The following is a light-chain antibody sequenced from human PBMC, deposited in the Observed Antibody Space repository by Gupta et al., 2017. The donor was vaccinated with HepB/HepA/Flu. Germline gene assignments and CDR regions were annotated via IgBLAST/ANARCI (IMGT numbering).Light chain of an antibody. CDR3: QQRSNWLT. CDR2: DAS. V-gene: IGKV3-11*01. Sequence: EIVLTQSPATLSLSPGERATLSCRASQSVSSYLAWYQQKPGQAPRLIIYDASNRANGITARFSGSGYGKDFTLTSSSREHEDFAVYYGQQRSNWLTFGGGTXVEIK. J-gene: IGKJ4*01. CDR1: QSVSSY.